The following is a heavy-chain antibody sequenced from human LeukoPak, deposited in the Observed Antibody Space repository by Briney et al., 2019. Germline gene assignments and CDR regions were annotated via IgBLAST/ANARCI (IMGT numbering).Heavy chain of an antibody. V-gene: IGHV3-20*04. CDR1: GFTFDYYG. J-gene: IGHJ4*02. CDR3: ARARGSGGSGSYSFFDY. D-gene: IGHD3-10*01. CDR2: IHWNGGST. Sequence: PGGSLRLSCAASGFTFDYYGTSWVRQAPGKGLEWVSGIHWNGGSTGYADSVKGRFTISRDNAKNSLYLQMNSLRAEDTALYYCARARGSGGSGSYSFFDYWGQGTLVTVSS.